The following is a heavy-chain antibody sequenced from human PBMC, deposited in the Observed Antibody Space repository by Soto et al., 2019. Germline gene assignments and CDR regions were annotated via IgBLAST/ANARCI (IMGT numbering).Heavy chain of an antibody. CDR3: VFGSWHQYYCDH. CDR1: GFTFTSYN. J-gene: IGHJ4*02. D-gene: IGHD6-13*01. CDR2: FWYDASGQ. V-gene: IGHV3-33*08. Sequence: QVQVVESGGGVVQPGRSLRLSCTTSGFTFTSYNIHWVRQAPGKGLEWVATFWYDASGQKYADSVKGRFTISRDPSRGTLYLLMNSLTADDTALYYCVFGSWHQYYCDHWGQEIVVTVSS.